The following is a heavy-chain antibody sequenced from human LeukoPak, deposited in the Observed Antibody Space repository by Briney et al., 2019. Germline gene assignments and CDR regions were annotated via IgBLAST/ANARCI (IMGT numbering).Heavy chain of an antibody. V-gene: IGHV3-11*05. CDR3: ARDHRGHSYGDAFDI. J-gene: IGHJ3*02. D-gene: IGHD5-18*01. CDR2: ISLSSYT. Sequence: GGSLRLSCTASGFTFSDYYMTWIRQAPGKWLEWVSNISLSSYTNYADSVKGRFTISRDNAKNSLYLQMNSLRAEDTAVYYCARDHRGHSYGDAFDIWGKGTMVTVSS. CDR1: GFTFSDYY.